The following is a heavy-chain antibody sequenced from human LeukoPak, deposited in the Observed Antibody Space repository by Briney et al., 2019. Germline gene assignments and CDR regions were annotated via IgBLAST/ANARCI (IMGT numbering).Heavy chain of an antibody. CDR1: GFTFNSHS. Sequence: GGSLRLSCAASGFTFNSHSMNWVRQAPGKELEWVSHISRSSSTIYYADSVKGRFTISRDNAKNSLYLQMNSLRAEDTAVYYCAKERDTAMVTIDYWGQGTLVTVSS. CDR2: ISRSSSTI. V-gene: IGHV3-48*01. J-gene: IGHJ4*02. D-gene: IGHD5-18*01. CDR3: AKERDTAMVTIDY.